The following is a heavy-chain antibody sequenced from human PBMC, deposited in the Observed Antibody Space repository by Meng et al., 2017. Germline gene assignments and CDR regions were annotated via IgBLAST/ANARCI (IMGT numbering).Heavy chain of an antibody. CDR3: ARVAPYCSSTSCYEHDAFDI. Sequence: ASVKVSCKASGYTFTSYAMNWVRQAPGQGLEWMGWINPNSGGTNYAQKFQGRVTMTRDTSISTAYMELSRLRSDDTAVYYCARVAPYCSSTSCYEHDAFDIWGQGTMVTVSS. J-gene: IGHJ3*02. V-gene: IGHV1-2*02. D-gene: IGHD2-2*01. CDR2: INPNSGGT. CDR1: GYTFTSYA.